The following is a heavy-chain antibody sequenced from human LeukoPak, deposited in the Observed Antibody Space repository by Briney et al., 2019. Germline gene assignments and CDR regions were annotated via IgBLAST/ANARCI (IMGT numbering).Heavy chain of an antibody. CDR3: ARIYHGSGISSGYFDY. V-gene: IGHV4-4*07. D-gene: IGHD6-19*01. J-gene: IGHJ4*02. CDR1: GGSISSYY. Sequence: PSETLSLTCTVSGGSISSYYWSWIRQPAGKGLEWIGRIYSSGSTSYNPSLKSRVTMSVDTSKNQVSLKLSSACGAASGIYHSARIYHGSGISSGYFDYWGQGTLVTVSS. CDR2: IYSSGST.